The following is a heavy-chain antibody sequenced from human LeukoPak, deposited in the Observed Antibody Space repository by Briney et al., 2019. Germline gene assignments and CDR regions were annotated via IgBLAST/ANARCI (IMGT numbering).Heavy chain of an antibody. Sequence: GGSLRLSCAASGFTLTRNVMSWVRQAPGKGLEWVSTISDRGATFYADSVKGRFTISRDNSNHTLYLQMNSLRADDTAVYYCAKCPGPITPLCHWFDPWGQETLFPVSS. CDR1: GFTLTRNV. CDR2: ISDRGAT. V-gene: IGHV3-23*01. D-gene: IGHD1-14*01. CDR3: AKCPGPITPLCHWFDP. J-gene: IGHJ5*02.